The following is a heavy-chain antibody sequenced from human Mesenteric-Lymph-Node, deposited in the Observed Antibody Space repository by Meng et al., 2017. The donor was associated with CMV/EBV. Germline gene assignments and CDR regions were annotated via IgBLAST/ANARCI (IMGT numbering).Heavy chain of an antibody. CDR3: ARAYYDSTGCPDY. CDR2: IKQDGSEK. V-gene: IGHV3-7*01. CDR1: GFTFSTYW. J-gene: IGHJ4*02. D-gene: IGHD3-22*01. Sequence: GQSLQISCAASGFTFSTYWMSWVREAPGQGLEWVSNIKQDGSEKYYMDSVKGRFTISRDNAKNSLYLQMNSLRAEDTAVYYCARAYYDSTGCPDYWGQGTLVTVSS.